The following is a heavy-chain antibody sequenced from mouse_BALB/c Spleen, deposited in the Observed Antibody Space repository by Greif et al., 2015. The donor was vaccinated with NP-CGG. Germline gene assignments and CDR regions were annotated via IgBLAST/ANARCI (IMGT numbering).Heavy chain of an antibody. V-gene: IGHV14-3*02. D-gene: IGHD1-2*01. J-gene: IGHJ4*01. Sequence: EVQLQESGAELVKPGASVKLSCTASGFNIKDTYMHWVKQRPEQGLEWIGRIDPANGNTKYDPKFQGKATITADTSSNTAYLQLSSLTSEDTAVYYCASINYDGYYYAMDYWGQGTSVTVSS. CDR1: GFNIKDTY. CDR3: ASINYDGYYYAMDY. CDR2: IDPANGNT.